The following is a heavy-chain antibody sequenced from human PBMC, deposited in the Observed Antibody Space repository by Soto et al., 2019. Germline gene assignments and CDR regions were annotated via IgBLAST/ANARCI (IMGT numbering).Heavy chain of an antibody. CDR2: IIPIFGTA. Sequence: GASVKVSCKASGGTFSSYAISWVRQAPGQGLEWMGGIIPIFGTANYAQKFQGRVTITADESTSTAYMELSSLRSEDTAVYYCARERHEIITIFGVVTSVDPCYYYYGMDVWGQGTTVTVSS. V-gene: IGHV1-69*13. J-gene: IGHJ6*02. CDR3: ARERHEIITIFGVVTSVDPCYYYYGMDV. D-gene: IGHD3-3*01. CDR1: GGTFSSYA.